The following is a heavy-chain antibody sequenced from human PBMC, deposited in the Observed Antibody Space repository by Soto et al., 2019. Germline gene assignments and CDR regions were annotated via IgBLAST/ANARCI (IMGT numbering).Heavy chain of an antibody. CDR3: AKNGAYYDFWSGRFEGAFDI. CDR1: GFTFSSYA. D-gene: IGHD3-3*01. V-gene: IGHV3-23*01. Sequence: EVQLLESGGGLVQPGGSLRLSCAASGFTFSSYAMSWVRQAPGKGLEWVSAISGSGGSTYYADSVKGRFTISRDNSKNTLYLQMNSLRAEDTAIYYCAKNGAYYDFWSGRFEGAFDIWGQGTMVTVSS. CDR2: ISGSGGST. J-gene: IGHJ3*02.